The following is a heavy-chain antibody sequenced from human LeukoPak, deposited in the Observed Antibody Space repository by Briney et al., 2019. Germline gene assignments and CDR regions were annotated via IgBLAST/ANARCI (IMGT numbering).Heavy chain of an antibody. CDR3: AKQSYARSLGE. CDR2: TNSGGTST. D-gene: IGHD2-8*01. CDR1: GFTFDDYG. J-gene: IGHJ4*02. Sequence: GGSLRLSCAASGFTFDDYGMSWVRQAPGKGLEWVSTTNSGGTSTYYAESVKGRFTISRDNSKNTLYLQMGSLRVEDTAVYYCAKQSYARSLGEGGPGTLVSVSS. V-gene: IGHV3-23*01.